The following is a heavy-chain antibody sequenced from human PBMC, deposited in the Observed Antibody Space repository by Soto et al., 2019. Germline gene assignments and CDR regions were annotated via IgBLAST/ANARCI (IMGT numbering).Heavy chain of an antibody. V-gene: IGHV3-23*01. CDR3: AKDRPLTIFGVAPNQLNWFDP. D-gene: IGHD3-3*01. CDR2: ISGSGGST. J-gene: IGHJ5*02. CDR1: GFTFSSYA. Sequence: EVQLLESGGGLVQPGGSLRLSCAASGFTFSSYAMSWVRQAPGKGLEWVSAISGSGGSTYYADSVKGRFTISRDNSKKPLYLQMNRLRAEETAVYYCAKDRPLTIFGVAPNQLNWFDPWGQGTLVTVSS.